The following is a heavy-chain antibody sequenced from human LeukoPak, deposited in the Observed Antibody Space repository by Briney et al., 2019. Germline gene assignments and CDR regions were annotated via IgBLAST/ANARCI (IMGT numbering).Heavy chain of an antibody. J-gene: IGHJ4*02. CDR2: IIWDGGST. D-gene: IGHD1-1*01. Sequence: GGSLRLSCAASGFTFDDYTMHWVRQAPGKGLEWVSLIIWDGGSTYYADSVKGRFTISRDNSKNSLYLQMNSLRSEDTAVYYCARNPGRVLRSFDYWGQGTLVTVSS. V-gene: IGHV3-43*01. CDR1: GFTFDDYT. CDR3: ARNPGRVLRSFDY.